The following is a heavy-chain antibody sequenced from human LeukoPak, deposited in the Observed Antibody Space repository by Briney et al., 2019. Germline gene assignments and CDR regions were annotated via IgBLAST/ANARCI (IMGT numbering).Heavy chain of an antibody. CDR2: IIPIFGTA. CDR3: AIDREYVTTGKLEY. J-gene: IGHJ4*02. CDR1: GLTFSSYA. V-gene: IGHV1-69*13. D-gene: IGHD1-1*01. Sequence: ASVKVSCKASGLTFSSYAINWVRQSPGQGLEWMGGIIPIFGTATYAQKFQGRVTITADESTTTVYMELSSLRSEDTAVYYCAIDREYVTTGKLEYWGQGTLVTVSS.